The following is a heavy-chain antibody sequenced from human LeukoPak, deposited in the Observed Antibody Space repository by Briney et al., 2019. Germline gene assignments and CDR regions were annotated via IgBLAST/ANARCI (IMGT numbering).Heavy chain of an antibody. CDR1: GFTFSSYE. V-gene: IGHV3-48*03. J-gene: IGHJ4*02. CDR3: AAYSSSAPAKSDY. D-gene: IGHD6-6*01. Sequence: GGSLRLSCAASGFTFSSYEMNWVRQAPGKGLEWVSYISSSGSTIYYADSVKGRFTISRDNAKNSLYLQMNSLRAEDTAVYYCAAYSSSAPAKSDYWGQGTLVTVSS. CDR2: ISSSGSTI.